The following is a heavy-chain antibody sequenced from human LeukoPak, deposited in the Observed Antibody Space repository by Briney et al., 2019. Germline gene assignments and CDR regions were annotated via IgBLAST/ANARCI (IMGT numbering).Heavy chain of an antibody. CDR3: ARAPYCSSTSCPENNWFDP. J-gene: IGHJ5*02. Sequence: SETLSLTYTVSGGSISSGGYYWGWIRQHPGKGLEWIGYIYYSGSTYYNPSLKSRVTISVDTSKNQFSLKLSSVTAADTAVYYCARAPYCSSTSCPENNWFDPWGQGTLVTVSS. CDR2: IYYSGST. D-gene: IGHD2-2*01. CDR1: GGSISSGGYY. V-gene: IGHV4-30-4*08.